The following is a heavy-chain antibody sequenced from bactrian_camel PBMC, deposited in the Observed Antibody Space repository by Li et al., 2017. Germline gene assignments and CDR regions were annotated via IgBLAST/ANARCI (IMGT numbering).Heavy chain of an antibody. Sequence: HVQLVESGGGSVQAGGSLNLSCSASGYEYLTNCMAWFRQTPGKEREGVARIATDSGNTYYADSVKGRFTISQDNAKNTLYLQLNSLRTEDTATYYCTNSLLDWGQGTQVTVS. V-gene: IGHV3S54*01. D-gene: IGHD3*01. CDR2: IATDSGNT. CDR1: GYEYLTNC. J-gene: IGHJ4*01. CDR3: TNSLLD.